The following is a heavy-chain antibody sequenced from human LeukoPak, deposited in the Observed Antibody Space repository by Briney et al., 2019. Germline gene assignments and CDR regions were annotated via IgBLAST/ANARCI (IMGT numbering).Heavy chain of an antibody. J-gene: IGHJ2*01. CDR2: IIPIFGTA. D-gene: IGHD2-2*01. CDR3: ARVSCRSTSCYRNWYFDL. V-gene: IGHV1-69*05. Sequence: GASVKVSCKASGGTFSSYAISWVRLAPGQGLEWMGGIIPIFGTANYAQKFQGRVTITTDESTSTAYMELSSLRSEDTAVYYCARVSCRSTSCYRNWYFDLWGRGTLVTVSS. CDR1: GGTFSSYA.